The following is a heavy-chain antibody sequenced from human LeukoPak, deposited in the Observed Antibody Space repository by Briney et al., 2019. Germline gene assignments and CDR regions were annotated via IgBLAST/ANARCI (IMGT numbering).Heavy chain of an antibody. Sequence: GGSLRLSCAASGFTFSSYWMSWVRQAPGKGLEWVAFIRHDGSNKYYADSVKGRFTISRDNLKNTLYLQMNSLRAEDTAVFYCAKDRDDYVWGSYLGAFDIWGQGTMVTVSS. CDR3: AKDRDDYVWGSYLGAFDI. CDR1: GFTFSSYW. J-gene: IGHJ3*02. V-gene: IGHV3-30*02. D-gene: IGHD3-16*01. CDR2: IRHDGSNK.